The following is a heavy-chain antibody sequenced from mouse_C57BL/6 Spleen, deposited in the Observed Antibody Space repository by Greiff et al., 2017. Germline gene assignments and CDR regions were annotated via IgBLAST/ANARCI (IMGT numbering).Heavy chain of an antibody. Sequence: EVHLVESGGGLVKPGGSLKLSCAASGFTFSSYAMSWVRQTPEKRLEWVATISDGGSYTYYPDNVKGRFTISRDNAKNTLYLQMSLLKSEDTAMYYCASQTTLVAPRDFEVWGTGTTVTVAS. CDR3: ASQTTLVAPRDFEV. CDR1: GFTFSSYA. D-gene: IGHD1-1*01. CDR2: ISDGGSYT. J-gene: IGHJ1*03. V-gene: IGHV5-4*01.